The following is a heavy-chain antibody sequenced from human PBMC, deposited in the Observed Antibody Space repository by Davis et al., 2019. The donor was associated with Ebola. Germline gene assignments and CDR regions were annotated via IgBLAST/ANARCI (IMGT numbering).Heavy chain of an antibody. CDR3: ARHIGYCSSTSCSNGAFDI. Sequence: PGGSLRLSCTVSGGSISSSSYYWGWIRQPPGKGLEWIGSIYYSGSTYYNPSLKSRVTISVDTSKNQFSLKLSSVTAADTAVYYCARHIGYCSSTSCSNGAFDIWGQGTMVTVSS. CDR1: GGSISSSSYY. D-gene: IGHD2-2*01. V-gene: IGHV4-39*01. J-gene: IGHJ3*02. CDR2: IYYSGST.